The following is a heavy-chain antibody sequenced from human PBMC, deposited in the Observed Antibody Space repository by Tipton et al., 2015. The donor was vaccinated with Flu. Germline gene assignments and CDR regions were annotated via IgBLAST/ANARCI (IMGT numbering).Heavy chain of an antibody. Sequence: TLSLTCAVYGGSFSGYYWCWIRQPPGKGLEWIGEINHSESTNYNPSLKSRVTISVDTSKNQFSLKLSSVTAADTAVYYCARGQRIVTVFGVVNDAFDIWGQGTMVTVSS. CDR1: GGSFSGYY. CDR2: INHSEST. J-gene: IGHJ3*02. CDR3: ARGQRIVTVFGVVNDAFDI. V-gene: IGHV4-34*01. D-gene: IGHD3-3*01.